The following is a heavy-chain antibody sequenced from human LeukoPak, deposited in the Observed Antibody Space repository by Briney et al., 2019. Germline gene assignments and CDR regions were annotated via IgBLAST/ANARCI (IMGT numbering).Heavy chain of an antibody. Sequence: SQTLSLTCTVSGGSISSGDYYWSWLRQPPGKGLEWLGYIYYSGRTYYNPSLKSRVTISVDTSKNQFSLKLSSVTAADTAVYYCARHITMVRGVIIGDDAFDIWGQGTMVTVSS. J-gene: IGHJ3*02. CDR2: IYYSGRT. CDR1: GGSISSGDYY. V-gene: IGHV4-30-4*08. D-gene: IGHD3-10*01. CDR3: ARHITMVRGVIIGDDAFDI.